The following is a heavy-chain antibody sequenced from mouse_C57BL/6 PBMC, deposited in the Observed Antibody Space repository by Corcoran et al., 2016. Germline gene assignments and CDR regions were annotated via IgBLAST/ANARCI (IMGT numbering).Heavy chain of an antibody. D-gene: IGHD1-1*01. V-gene: IGHV9-3*01. J-gene: IGHJ4*01. Sequence: QIQLVQSGPELKKPGETVKISCKASGYTFTPSGMSWVKQAPGKGLKWMGWINTYSGVPTYADDFKGRFAFSLETSASPAYLQINNLKNEDTATYFCARCGSSPGYARDYWGQGTSVTVSS. CDR2: INTYSGVP. CDR3: ARCGSSPGYARDY. CDR1: GYTFTPSG.